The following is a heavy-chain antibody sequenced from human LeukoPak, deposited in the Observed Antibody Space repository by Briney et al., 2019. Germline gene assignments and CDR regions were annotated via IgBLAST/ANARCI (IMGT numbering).Heavy chain of an antibody. D-gene: IGHD5-12*01. V-gene: IGHV1-24*01. J-gene: IGHJ4*02. Sequence: ASVKVSCKVSGYTLTELSMHWVRQAPGKGLEWMGGFDPEDGETIYAQKFQGRVTMTEDASTDTAYMELSSLRSEDTAVYYCATDLMGGVYSGYDLIDYWGQGTLVTVSS. CDR1: GYTLTELS. CDR3: ATDLMGGVYSGYDLIDY. CDR2: FDPEDGET.